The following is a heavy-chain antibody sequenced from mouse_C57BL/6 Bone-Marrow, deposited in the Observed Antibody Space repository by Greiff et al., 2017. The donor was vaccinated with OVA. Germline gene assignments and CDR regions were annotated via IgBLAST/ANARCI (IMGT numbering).Heavy chain of an antibody. V-gene: IGHV3-6*01. J-gene: IGHJ3*01. CDR2: ISYDGSN. D-gene: IGHD1-1*01. Sequence: EVQLQESGPGLVKPSQSLSLTCSVTGYSITSGYYWNWIRQFPGNKLEWMGYISYDGSNNYNPSLKNRISITRDTSKNQFFLKLNSVTTEDTATYYCASYYYGSGAYWGQGTLVTVSA. CDR1: GYSITSGYY. CDR3: ASYYYGSGAY.